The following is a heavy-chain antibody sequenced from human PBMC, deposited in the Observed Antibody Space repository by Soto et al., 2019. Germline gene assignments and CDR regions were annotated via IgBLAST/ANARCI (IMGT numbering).Heavy chain of an antibody. CDR2: IDTDGGGK. V-gene: IGHV3-74*01. D-gene: IGHD4-17*01. J-gene: IGHJ4*02. CDR3: ATVFDV. Sequence: DVQLVESGGGLVQPGGSLRVSCAASGFTCRSQRIHWVRQATGKGLEWVSRIDTDGGGKSYADSVKGLFTISTDNAENTVYLQMNGLRVEDTAVYYCATVFDVWGQGTLVTVSS. CDR1: GFTCRSQR.